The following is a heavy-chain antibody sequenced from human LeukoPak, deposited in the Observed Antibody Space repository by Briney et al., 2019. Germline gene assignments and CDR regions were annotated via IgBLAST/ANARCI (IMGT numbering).Heavy chain of an antibody. CDR3: ANKWAIDV. CDR1: GFTFDDYA. V-gene: IGHV3-9*01. D-gene: IGHD1-26*01. Sequence: GGSLRLSCAASGFTFDDYAMHWVRQAPGKGLEWVSGISWNSGSIGYADSVKGRFTISRDNSKNTLYLQMNSLRAEDTAVYYCANKWAIDVWGKGTTVTISS. CDR2: ISWNSGSI. J-gene: IGHJ6*04.